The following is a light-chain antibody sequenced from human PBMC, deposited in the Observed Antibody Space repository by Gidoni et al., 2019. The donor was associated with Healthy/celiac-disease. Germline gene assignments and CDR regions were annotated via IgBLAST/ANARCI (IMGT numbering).Light chain of an antibody. CDR2: DAS. J-gene: IGKJ2*01. V-gene: IGKV1-5*01. Sequence: DIKMTQYPSTLSASVGDRVTITCRASQSISSWLAWYQQKPGKAPKLLIYDASSLESGVPSRFSGSGSGTEFTLTISSLQPEYFATYYCQQYNSYSPTFGQGTKLEIK. CDR3: QQYNSYSPT. CDR1: QSISSW.